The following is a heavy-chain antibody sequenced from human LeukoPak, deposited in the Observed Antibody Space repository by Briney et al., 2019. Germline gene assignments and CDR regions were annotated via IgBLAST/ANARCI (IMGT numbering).Heavy chain of an antibody. D-gene: IGHD3-10*01. Sequence: SETLSLTCTVSGASFTNYYWSWIRQPPGQGLEWIGFSSYNGNTNYNPSLKSRVTISVDMSKNQFSLRLRSVTAADTAVYYCARDSGTTGEVKFDHWGQGTLVTVSS. V-gene: IGHV4-59*12. CDR3: ARDSGTTGEVKFDH. CDR2: SSYNGNT. J-gene: IGHJ5*02. CDR1: GASFTNYY.